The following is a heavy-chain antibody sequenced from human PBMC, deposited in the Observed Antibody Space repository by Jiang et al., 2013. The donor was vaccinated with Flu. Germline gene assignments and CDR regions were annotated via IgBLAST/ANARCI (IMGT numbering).Heavy chain of an antibody. CDR3: AREPKIAVAGPFDY. CDR1: GGTFSSYT. D-gene: IGHD6-19*01. CDR2: IIPILGIA. J-gene: IGHJ4*02. Sequence: SGAEVKKPGSSVKVSCKASGGTFSSYTISWVRQAPGQGLEWMGRIIPILGIANYAQKFQGRVTITADKSTSTAYMELSSLRSEDTAVYYCAREPKIAVAGPFDYWGQGTLVTVSS. V-gene: IGHV1-69*04.